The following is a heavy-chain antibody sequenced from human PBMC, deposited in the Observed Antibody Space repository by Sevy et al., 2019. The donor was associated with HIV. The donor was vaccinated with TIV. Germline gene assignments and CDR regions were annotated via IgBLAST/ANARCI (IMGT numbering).Heavy chain of an antibody. D-gene: IGHD2-2*02. V-gene: IGHV4-59*12. J-gene: IGHJ4*02. CDR3: ARLRWDVVDAPGATPGCYFVS. CDR1: GDSINNYY. Sequence: SETLSLTCSVSGDSINNYYWSWIRQPPGKGLEWIGYTSYSGTTNYSPSLKSRVDISVDTSMHHFSLKINSVTAADTAVYYCARLRWDVVDAPGATPGCYFVSWGQGILVTVSS. CDR2: TSYSGTT.